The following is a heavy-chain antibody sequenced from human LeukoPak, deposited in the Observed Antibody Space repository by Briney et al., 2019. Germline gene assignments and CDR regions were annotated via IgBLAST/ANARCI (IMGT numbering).Heavy chain of an antibody. CDR1: GFTFTGYS. V-gene: IGHV3-21*01. CDR3: ARGPYSRAGNGGYYFDY. Sequence: GGSLRLSCAASGFTFTGYSMIWVRQAPGKGLEWVSSISSSSTYIYYADSVKDRFTISRDNAKNSMYLQMDSLRVEDTAVYYCARGPYSRAGNGGYYFDYWGQGTLVTVSS. D-gene: IGHD6-13*01. CDR2: ISSSSTYI. J-gene: IGHJ4*02.